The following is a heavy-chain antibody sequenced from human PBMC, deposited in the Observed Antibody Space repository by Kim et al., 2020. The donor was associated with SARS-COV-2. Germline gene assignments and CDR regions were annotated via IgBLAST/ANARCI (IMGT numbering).Heavy chain of an antibody. CDR1: GYTFTSYA. D-gene: IGHD3-22*01. J-gene: IGHJ4*02. CDR3: ARDFYYDSSGYRVELGLVGY. Sequence: ASVKVSCKASGYTFTSYAMHWVRQAPGQRLEWMGWINAGNGNTKYSQKFQGRVTITRDTSASTAYMELSRLRSEDTAVYYCARDFYYDSSGYRVELGLVGYWGQGTLVTVSS. CDR2: INAGNGNT. V-gene: IGHV1-3*01.